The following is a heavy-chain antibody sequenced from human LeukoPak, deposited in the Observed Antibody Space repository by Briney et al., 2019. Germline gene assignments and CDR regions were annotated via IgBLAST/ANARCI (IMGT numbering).Heavy chain of an antibody. CDR3: ARANYYDSSWMDAFDI. V-gene: IGHV1-2*06. CDR1: GYTFTGYY. J-gene: IGHJ3*02. CDR2: INPNSGGT. D-gene: IGHD3-22*01. Sequence: ASVKVSCKXSGYTFTGYYMHWVRQAPGQGLEWMGRINPNSGGTNYSQKFQGRVTMTRDTSISTAYMELSRLRSDDTAVYYCARANYYDSSWMDAFDIWGQGTMVTVSS.